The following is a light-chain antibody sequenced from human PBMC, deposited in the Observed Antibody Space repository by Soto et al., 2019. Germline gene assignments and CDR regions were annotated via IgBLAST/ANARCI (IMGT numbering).Light chain of an antibody. CDR3: QKYDSDPRT. CDR2: GSS. CDR1: QGISTF. J-gene: IGKJ1*01. Sequence: DIQMTQSPSSLSASVGDRVTITCRASQGISTFLAWYQQKPGKVPKLLIYGSSTLQSGVPSRFSGSGSGTDLTLTISSLQPEDGETYYCQKYDSDPRTFGQGTKVDIK. V-gene: IGKV1-27*01.